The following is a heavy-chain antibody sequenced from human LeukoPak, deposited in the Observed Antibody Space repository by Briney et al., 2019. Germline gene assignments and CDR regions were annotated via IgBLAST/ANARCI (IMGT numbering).Heavy chain of an antibody. J-gene: IGHJ5*02. CDR1: GYTSISYG. CDR3: ARDTLGVAATGWFDP. V-gene: IGHV1-18*01. D-gene: IGHD2-15*01. CDR2: ISTYNGHT. Sequence: GASVKVSCKASGYTSISYGISWVRQAPGQGLEWMGWISTYNGHTNYAQKLQGRVTMTTDTSTSTAYMELRSLRSDDTAVYYCARDTLGVAATGWFDPWGQGTLVTVSS.